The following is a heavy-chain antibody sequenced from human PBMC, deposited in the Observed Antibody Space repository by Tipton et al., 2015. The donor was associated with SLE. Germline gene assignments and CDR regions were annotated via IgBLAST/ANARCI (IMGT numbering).Heavy chain of an antibody. Sequence: SLTCAVYGGSFSGYYWSWIRQPPGKGLEWVGEINHSGSTNYNPSLKSRVTISVDTSKNQFSLKLSSVTAADTAAYYCARDLGYYMDVWGKGTTVTVSS. CDR3: ARDLGYYMDV. V-gene: IGHV4-34*01. CDR1: GGSFSGYY. J-gene: IGHJ6*03. CDR2: INHSGST. D-gene: IGHD7-27*01.